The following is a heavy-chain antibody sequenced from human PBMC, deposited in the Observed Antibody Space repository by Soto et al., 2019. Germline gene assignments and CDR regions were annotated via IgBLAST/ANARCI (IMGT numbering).Heavy chain of an antibody. Sequence: GGSLRLSCAASGFTFSSYWMSWVRKAPGKGLEWVANIKQDGSEKYYVDSVKGRFTISRDNAKNSLYLQMNSLRAEDTAVYYCAREAGPDAFDIWGQGTMVTVSS. CDR3: AREAGPDAFDI. CDR1: GFTFSSYW. J-gene: IGHJ3*02. CDR2: IKQDGSEK. D-gene: IGHD6-13*01. V-gene: IGHV3-7*01.